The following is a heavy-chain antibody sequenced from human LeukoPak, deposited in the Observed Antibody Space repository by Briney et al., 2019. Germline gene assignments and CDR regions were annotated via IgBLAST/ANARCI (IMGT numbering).Heavy chain of an antibody. CDR2: IWYDGSNK. CDR1: GFTFSSYC. V-gene: IGHV3-33*01. D-gene: IGHD2-8*02. J-gene: IGHJ6*02. Sequence: PGGSLSLSCAASGFTFSSYCMHWVRQAPGKGLEWVAVIWYDGSNKYYADSVKGRFTISRDNSKNTLYLQMNSLRAEDTAVYYCARGYCTGANCRPYYSYGMDVWGQGTTVTVSS. CDR3: ARGYCTGANCRPYYSYGMDV.